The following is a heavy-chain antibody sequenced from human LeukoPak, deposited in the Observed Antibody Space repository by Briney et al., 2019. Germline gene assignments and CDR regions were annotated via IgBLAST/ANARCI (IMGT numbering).Heavy chain of an antibody. J-gene: IGHJ5*02. CDR2: ISASGRST. D-gene: IGHD1-26*01. V-gene: IGHV3-23*01. Sequence: PGGSLRLSCAVSGFTFSSYALNWVRQAPGKGLEWVSTISASGRSTYYADSVKGRFSISRDNSKNTLYLQMNSLRAEDTAVYYCARGGAGFDPWGQGTLVTVSS. CDR3: ARGGAGFDP. CDR1: GFTFSSYA.